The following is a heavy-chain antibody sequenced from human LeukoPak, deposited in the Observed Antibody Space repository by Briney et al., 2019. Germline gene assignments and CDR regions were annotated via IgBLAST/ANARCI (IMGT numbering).Heavy chain of an antibody. Sequence: PGGTLRLSCATFGCTFSSYAMSWVRQAPGKGLEWVSTFSDSGGSTYYADSVKGRFTISRDNSKNTLYLQMNSLRAEDTAVYYCAKGRSGYDYWGQGTLVTVSS. V-gene: IGHV3-23*01. CDR3: AKGRSGYDY. D-gene: IGHD3-22*01. J-gene: IGHJ4*02. CDR1: GCTFSSYA. CDR2: FSDSGGST.